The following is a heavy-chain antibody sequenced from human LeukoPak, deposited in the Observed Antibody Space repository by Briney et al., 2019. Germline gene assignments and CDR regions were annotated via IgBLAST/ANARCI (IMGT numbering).Heavy chain of an antibody. Sequence: ASVKVSCKASGYTFTGYYMHWVRQAPGQGLEWMRRINPHSGRTNYAQKFQRRVTMTRDTSISTAYMKLLRLRSDDTAVYYCARPRSAGSRDGNWFDPWGQGTLVTVSS. CDR3: ARPRSAGSRDGNWFDP. V-gene: IGHV1-2*06. CDR1: GYTFTGYY. CDR2: INPHSGRT. D-gene: IGHD3-10*01. J-gene: IGHJ5*02.